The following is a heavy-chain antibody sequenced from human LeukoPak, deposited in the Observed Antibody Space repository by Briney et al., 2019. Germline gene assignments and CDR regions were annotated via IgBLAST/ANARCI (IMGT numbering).Heavy chain of an antibody. Sequence: GASVKVSCKASGGTFSSYAISWVRQAPGQGLERMGRIIPIFGTANYAQKFQGRVTITTDESTSTAYMELSSLRSEDTAVYYCARDHGYGGYAEITYYFDYWGQGTLVTVSS. CDR1: GGTFSSYA. CDR3: ARDHGYGGYAEITYYFDY. CDR2: IIPIFGTA. V-gene: IGHV1-69*05. D-gene: IGHD5-12*01. J-gene: IGHJ4*02.